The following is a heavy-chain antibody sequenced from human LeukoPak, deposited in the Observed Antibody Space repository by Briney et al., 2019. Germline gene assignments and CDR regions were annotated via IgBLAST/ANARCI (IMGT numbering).Heavy chain of an antibody. D-gene: IGHD6-6*01. CDR3: ARLVHLGYSSSSSPIDY. J-gene: IGHJ4*02. CDR1: GGSISSSNW. CDR2: IYHSGST. V-gene: IGHV4-4*02. Sequence: PSETLSLTCAVSGGSISSSNWWSWVRQPPGKGLEWIGEIYHSGSTNYNPSLKSRVTISVDKSRNQFSLKLSSVTAADTAVYYCARLVHLGYSSSSSPIDYWGQGTLVTVSS.